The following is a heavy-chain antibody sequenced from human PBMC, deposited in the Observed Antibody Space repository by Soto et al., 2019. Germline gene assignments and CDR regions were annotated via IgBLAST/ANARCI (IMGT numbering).Heavy chain of an antibody. CDR3: ASPTLGAFDV. Sequence: PSETLSLTCAVSGYSISSGYYWGWLRQPPGKGLEWIGSIYHGGSTYYNPSLNSRVTLSIDMTNNHVSLILNSVTAADTAVYYCASPTLGAFDVWGQGTMVTVSS. V-gene: IGHV4-38-2*01. CDR1: GYSISSGYY. CDR2: IYHGGST. D-gene: IGHD3-16*01. J-gene: IGHJ3*01.